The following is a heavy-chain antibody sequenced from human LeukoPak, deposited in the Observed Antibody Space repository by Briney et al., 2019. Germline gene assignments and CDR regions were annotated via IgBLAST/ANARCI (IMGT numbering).Heavy chain of an antibody. Sequence: PSETLSLTCAVSGDSISSGYYWSWIRQPAGEGLEWIGRIYTSGSTNYNPSLKSRVTISVDTSKNQFSLKLSSVTAADTAVYYCARGSPRLAVTIDYWGQGTLVTVSS. CDR3: ARGSPRLAVTIDY. CDR2: IYTSGST. J-gene: IGHJ4*02. D-gene: IGHD6-19*01. CDR1: GDSISSGYY. V-gene: IGHV4-61*02.